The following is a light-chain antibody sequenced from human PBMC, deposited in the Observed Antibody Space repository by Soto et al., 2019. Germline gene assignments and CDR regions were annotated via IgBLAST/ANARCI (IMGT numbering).Light chain of an antibody. CDR2: LNSDGSH. CDR1: SGHSSYA. CDR3: QTWGTGPWV. J-gene: IGLJ3*02. V-gene: IGLV4-69*01. Sequence: QPVLTQSPSASASLGASVKLTCTLSSGHSSYAIAWHQQQPEKGPRYLMKLNSDGSHNKGDGIPDRFSGSSSGAERYLTISSLQSEDEADYYCQTWGTGPWVCGGGTKLTVL.